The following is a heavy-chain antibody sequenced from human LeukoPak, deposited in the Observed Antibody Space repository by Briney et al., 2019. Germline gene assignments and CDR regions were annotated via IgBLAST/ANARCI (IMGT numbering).Heavy chain of an antibody. J-gene: IGHJ6*03. CDR1: GYTFTGYY. CDR3: AKDLRPKGSGTYYMDV. D-gene: IGHD3-10*01. CDR2: INPNSGGT. V-gene: IGHV1-2*02. Sequence: GASVKVSCKASGYTFTGYYMHWVRQAPGQGLEWMGWINPNSGGTNYAQKFQGRVTMTRDTSISTAYLELTRLTSDDTAVYYCAKDLRPKGSGTYYMDVWGKGTTVTISS.